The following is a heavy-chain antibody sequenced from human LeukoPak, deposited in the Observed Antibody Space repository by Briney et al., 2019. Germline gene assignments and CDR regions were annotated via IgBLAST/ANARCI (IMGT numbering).Heavy chain of an antibody. V-gene: IGHV4-4*07. Sequence: SETLSLTCTVSGDSMTENYWNWIRQPAGEGLEWIGRVYSTGGTNYNPSLKSRVTISVDKSKSQFSLKLSSVTAADTAVYYCARSLYGDYSFDYWGQGTLVTVSS. CDR2: VYSTGGT. J-gene: IGHJ4*02. CDR3: ARSLYGDYSFDY. D-gene: IGHD4-17*01. CDR1: GDSMTENY.